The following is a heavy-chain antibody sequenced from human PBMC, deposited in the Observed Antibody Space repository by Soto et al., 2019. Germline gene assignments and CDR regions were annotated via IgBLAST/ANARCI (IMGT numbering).Heavy chain of an antibody. V-gene: IGHV4-61*01. J-gene: IGHJ2*01. D-gene: IGHD7-27*01. CDR3: SRDQGLGAGYFAL. Sequence: QVQLQESGPGQVKPSETLFLTCTVSGGSVSSGTYYWSWIRQPAGKGLEWMGYIYRGSPNYNPSRESRATISVDTSRAQCSLMLSSVTAADTAVYYCSRDQGLGAGYFALWGRGTVVTVSS. CDR2: IYRGSP. CDR1: GGSVSSGTYY.